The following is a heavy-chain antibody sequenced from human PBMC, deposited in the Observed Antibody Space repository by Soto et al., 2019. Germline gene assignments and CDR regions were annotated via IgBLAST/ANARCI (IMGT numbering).Heavy chain of an antibody. CDR1: GYTFTGYY. CDR3: ARGLLAEDGMDV. Sequence: ALVKGSCNASGYTFTGYYMHWVRQAPGQGLEWMGWINPNSGGTNYAQKFQGWVTMTRDTSISTAYMELSRLRSDDTAVYYCARGLLAEDGMDVWGQGTTVTVSS. CDR2: INPNSGGT. V-gene: IGHV1-2*04. D-gene: IGHD3-3*02. J-gene: IGHJ6*02.